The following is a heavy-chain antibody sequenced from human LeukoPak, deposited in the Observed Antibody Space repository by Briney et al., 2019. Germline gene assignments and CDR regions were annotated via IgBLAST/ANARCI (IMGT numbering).Heavy chain of an antibody. V-gene: IGHV3-30*04. J-gene: IGHJ3*02. CDR1: GFTFSSYA. Sequence: GGSLRLSCAASGFTFSSYAMHWVRQAPGKGLEWVAVISYDGSNKYYADSVKGRFTISRDNSKNTLYLQMNSLRAEDTAVYYCANYDYYDSSGYHLGAFDIWGQGTMVTVSS. CDR2: ISYDGSNK. D-gene: IGHD3-22*01. CDR3: ANYDYYDSSGYHLGAFDI.